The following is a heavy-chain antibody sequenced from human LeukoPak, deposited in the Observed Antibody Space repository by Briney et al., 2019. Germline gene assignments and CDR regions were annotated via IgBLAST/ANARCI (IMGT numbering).Heavy chain of an antibody. CDR2: IRYDGSNK. Sequence: GSLRLSCAASGFTFSSYEMNWVRQAPGKGLEWVVFIRYDGSNKYYADSVKGRFTISRDNSKNTLYLQMNSLRAEDTAVYYCAKARLSAGRSDYWGQGTLVTVSS. CDR1: GFTFSSYE. V-gene: IGHV3-30*02. J-gene: IGHJ4*02. CDR3: AKARLSAGRSDY. D-gene: IGHD6-6*01.